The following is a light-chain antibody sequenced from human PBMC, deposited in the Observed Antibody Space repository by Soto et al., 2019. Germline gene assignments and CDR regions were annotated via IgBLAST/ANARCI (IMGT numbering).Light chain of an antibody. CDR2: GAS. V-gene: IGKV3-20*01. Sequence: EIVLTQSPGTLSLSPGERATLSCRASQSVISNYLAWYQQKPGQAPRLLIYGASSRATGIPDRFSGSGSGTDFTLTINRLEREDFAVYYCQQYGSSPYTFGQGTKLEIK. J-gene: IGKJ2*01. CDR3: QQYGSSPYT. CDR1: QSVISNY.